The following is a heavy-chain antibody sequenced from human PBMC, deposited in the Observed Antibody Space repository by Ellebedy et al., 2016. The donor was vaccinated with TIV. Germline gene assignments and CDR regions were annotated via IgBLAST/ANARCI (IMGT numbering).Heavy chain of an antibody. CDR2: ISYDGSNE. Sequence: GESLKISCAASGFTFSSYAMHWARQAPGKGLEWVAVISYDGSNENYANSVKGRFTISGDNSKNSLYLQMNSLRAEDTAVYKCAKSYSNSPNFYYHHGLDVWGQGTTVTVSS. D-gene: IGHD4-11*01. CDR1: GFTFSSYA. CDR3: AKSYSNSPNFYYHHGLDV. J-gene: IGHJ6*02. V-gene: IGHV3-30*18.